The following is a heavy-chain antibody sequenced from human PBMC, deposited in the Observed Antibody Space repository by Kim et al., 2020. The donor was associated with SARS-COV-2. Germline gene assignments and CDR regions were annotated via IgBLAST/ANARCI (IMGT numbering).Heavy chain of an antibody. D-gene: IGHD5-12*01. CDR2: INPISGHT. V-gene: IGHV1-46*01. Sequence: ASVKVSCKASGYTFTNYHMHWVRQAPGQGLEWMAIINPISGHTRYAQKFQGRVTMTWDTSTSTFYMELSSLRSEDTALYSCARDSGTWALVIWGQGTMVTVSS. J-gene: IGHJ3*02. CDR3: ARDSGTWALVI. CDR1: GYTFTNYH.